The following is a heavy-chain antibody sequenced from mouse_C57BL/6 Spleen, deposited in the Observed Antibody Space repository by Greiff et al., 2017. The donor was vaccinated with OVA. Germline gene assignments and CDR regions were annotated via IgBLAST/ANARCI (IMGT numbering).Heavy chain of an antibody. CDR3: ARSADGYYGYFDV. CDR1: GYTFTDYY. CDR2: ISPGSGNT. Sequence: QVQLKESGAELVRPGASVKLSCKASGYTFTDYYINWVKQRPGQGLEWIARISPGSGNTYYNEKFKGKATLTAEKSSSTAYMPRSSLTSVYSAVYFCARSADGYYGYFDVWGTGTTVTVSS. V-gene: IGHV1-76*01. D-gene: IGHD2-3*01. J-gene: IGHJ1*03.